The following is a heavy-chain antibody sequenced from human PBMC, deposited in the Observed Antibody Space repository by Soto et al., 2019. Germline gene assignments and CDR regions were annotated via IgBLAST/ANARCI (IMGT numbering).Heavy chain of an antibody. CDR2: ISSSSSYI. CDR3: ARDRIAAAGTSFFYYGMDV. V-gene: IGHV3-21*01. D-gene: IGHD6-13*01. Sequence: GGSLRLSCAASGFTFSSYSMNWVRQAPGKGLEWVSSISSSSSYIYYADSVKGRFTISRDNAKNSLYLQMNSLRAEDTSVYYCARDRIAAAGTSFFYYGMDVWGQGTTVTVSS. J-gene: IGHJ6*02. CDR1: GFTFSSYS.